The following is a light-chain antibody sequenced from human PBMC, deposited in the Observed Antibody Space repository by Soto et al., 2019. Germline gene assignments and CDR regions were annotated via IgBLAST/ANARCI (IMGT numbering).Light chain of an antibody. CDR1: SSDVGGYNY. CDR2: DVS. Sequence: QSALTQPASVSGSPGQSITISCTGTSSDVGGYNYVSWYQQHPGKAPKLMIYDVSNLPSGVSNRFSGSKSGNTASLTISGLQAEDEDDYYCRSYTSSSILVVFGGGTKLTVL. J-gene: IGLJ2*01. V-gene: IGLV2-14*01. CDR3: RSYTSSSILVV.